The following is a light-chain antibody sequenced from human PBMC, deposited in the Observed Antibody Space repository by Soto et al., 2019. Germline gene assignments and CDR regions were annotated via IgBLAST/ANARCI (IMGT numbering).Light chain of an antibody. CDR2: WAS. V-gene: IGKV4-1*01. CDR3: QHYFTTPIT. J-gene: IGKJ5*01. Sequence: IVMTQSPDSLALSLGERATINCKSSQSFFSTFNNRDQIAWYQKKPGQPPKLFIYWASTRDSGVPDRFSGSGSGKDFTLTVSSLQAEDVAIYFCQHYFTTPITFGQGTRLEIK. CDR1: QSFFSTFNNRDQ.